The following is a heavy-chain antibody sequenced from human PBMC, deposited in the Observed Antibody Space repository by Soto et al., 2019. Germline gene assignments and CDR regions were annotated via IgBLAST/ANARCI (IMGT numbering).Heavy chain of an antibody. CDR3: AKDGGPVYCNSPGCSAKHFDY. J-gene: IGHJ4*02. D-gene: IGHD2-2*01. Sequence: TGGSLRLSCAASGFTFSNYGMTWVRQAPGRGLEWVAYITGSFTTIHYADSVKGRFTISRDNAKNSLYLQMNSLRAEDSALYYCAKDGGPVYCNSPGCSAKHFDYWGQGT. CDR2: ITGSFTTI. V-gene: IGHV3-48*01. CDR1: GFTFSNYG.